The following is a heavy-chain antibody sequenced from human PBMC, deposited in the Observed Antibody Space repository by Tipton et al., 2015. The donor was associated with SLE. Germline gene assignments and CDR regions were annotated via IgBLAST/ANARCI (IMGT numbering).Heavy chain of an antibody. J-gene: IGHJ4*02. V-gene: IGHV3-30*04. Sequence: SLRLSCTASGFTFGAYSVHWVRQAPGKGLEWVAVISYDGTNKYYADSVKGRFTISRDNSKNTLYLQMSSLRAEDTAVYYCARVDVYGAGSSYKYWGQGTLVSVSS. CDR2: ISYDGTNK. CDR3: ARVDVYGAGSSYKY. D-gene: IGHD3-10*01. CDR1: GFTFGAYS.